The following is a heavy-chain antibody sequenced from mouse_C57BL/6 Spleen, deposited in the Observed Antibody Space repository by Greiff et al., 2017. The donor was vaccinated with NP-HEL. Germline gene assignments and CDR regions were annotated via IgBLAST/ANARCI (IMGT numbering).Heavy chain of an antibody. CDR3: ARRAHNAWFAY. V-gene: IGHV1-78*01. J-gene: IGHJ3*01. CDR2: IYPRDGST. Sequence: QVQLQQPGTELVKPGASVKISCKVSGYTFTDHTIHWMKQRPEQGLEWIGYIYPRDGSTKYNEKFKGKATLTADKSSSTAYMQLNSLTSEDSAVYFCARRAHNAWFAYWGQGTLVTVSA. D-gene: IGHD1-3*01. CDR1: GYTFTDHT.